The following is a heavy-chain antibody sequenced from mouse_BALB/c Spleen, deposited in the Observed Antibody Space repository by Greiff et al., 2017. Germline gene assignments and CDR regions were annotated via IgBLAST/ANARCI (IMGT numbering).Heavy chain of an antibody. J-gene: IGHJ4*01. CDR3: ARRGSYYYGSSYEGDYYAMDY. CDR2: ISYSGST. V-gene: IGHV3-8*02. CDR1: GDSITSGY. Sequence: EVQLQESGPSLVKPSQTLSLTCSVTGDSITSGYWNWIRKFPGNKLEYMGYISYSGSTYYNPSLKSRISITRDTSKNQYYLQLNSVTTEDTATYYCARRGSYYYGSSYEGDYYAMDYWGQGTSVTVSS. D-gene: IGHD1-1*01.